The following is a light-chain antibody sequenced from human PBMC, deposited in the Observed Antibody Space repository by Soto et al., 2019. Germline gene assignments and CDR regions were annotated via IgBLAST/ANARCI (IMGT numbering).Light chain of an antibody. CDR2: EGS. CDR3: CSYARGSTYV. CDR1: SSDVGNYNL. J-gene: IGLJ1*01. Sequence: LTQPASVSGSPGQSITISCTGTSSDVGNYNLVSWYQQHPGKAPKLMIYEGSKRPSGVSNRFSGSKSDNTASLTISGLQAEDEAHYYCCSYARGSTYVFGTGTKVTVL. V-gene: IGLV2-23*01.